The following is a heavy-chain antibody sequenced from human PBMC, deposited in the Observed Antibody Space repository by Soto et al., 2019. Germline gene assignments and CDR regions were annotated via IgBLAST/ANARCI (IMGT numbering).Heavy chain of an antibody. V-gene: IGHV1-69*01. J-gene: IGHJ4*02. CDR2: IIPIFGTA. D-gene: IGHD4-17*01. Sequence: QVQLVQSGAEVKKPGSSVKVSGKASGGTFSTYAITWVRQAPGQGLEWMGGIIPIFGTANYAQKSQGRVTITADESTSTAYMELSSLRSEDTAVYYCAGVTTNLDYFDYWGQGTLVTVSS. CDR3: AGVTTNLDYFDY. CDR1: GGTFSTYA.